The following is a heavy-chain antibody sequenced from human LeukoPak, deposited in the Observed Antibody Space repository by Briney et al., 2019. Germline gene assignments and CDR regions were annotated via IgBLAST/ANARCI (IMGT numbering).Heavy chain of an antibody. V-gene: IGHV1-69*13. D-gene: IGHD4-17*01. CDR3: TTTVNSYYYYYMDV. CDR1: GGTFSSYA. J-gene: IGHJ6*03. CDR2: IIPIFGTA. Sequence: SVTVSCKASGGTFSSYAISWVRQAPGQGLEWMGGIIPIFGTANYAQKFQGRVTITADESTSTAYMELSSLRSEDTAVYYCTTTVNSYYYYYMDVWGKGTTVTISS.